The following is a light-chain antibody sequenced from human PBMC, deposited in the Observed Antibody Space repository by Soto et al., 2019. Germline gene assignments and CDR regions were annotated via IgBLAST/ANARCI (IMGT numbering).Light chain of an antibody. CDR1: QSISSW. J-gene: IGKJ1*01. V-gene: IGKV1-5*01. Sequence: DIQMTQSPSTLSASVGDRVTITCRASQSISSWLAWYQQKPGKAPKLLIYDASSLESGVPSRFSGSGSGTEFTLTISSLQPDDFATSYCQQYNSYWTFCQGTKVEIK. CDR2: DAS. CDR3: QQYNSYWT.